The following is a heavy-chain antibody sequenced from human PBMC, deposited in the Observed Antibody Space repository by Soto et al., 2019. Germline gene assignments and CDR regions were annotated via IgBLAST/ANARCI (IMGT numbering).Heavy chain of an antibody. CDR2: IYPGDSGT. J-gene: IGHJ4*02. D-gene: IGHD6-19*01. CDR3: ARRIVVAGLDY. Sequence: GESLKISFKGSGYSFTSYWIGWVRQMPGKGLEWMGIIYPGDSGTRYSPSFQGQVTISVDKSIGTAYLQWSSLKASDTAMYYCARRIVVAGLDYWGQGTLVTVSS. V-gene: IGHV5-51*01. CDR1: GYSFTSYW.